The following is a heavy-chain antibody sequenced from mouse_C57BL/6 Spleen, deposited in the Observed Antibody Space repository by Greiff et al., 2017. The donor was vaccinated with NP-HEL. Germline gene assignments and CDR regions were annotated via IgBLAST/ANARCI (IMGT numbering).Heavy chain of an antibody. CDR3: TRDRYYGSSYDWFAY. CDR2: ISSGGDYI. J-gene: IGHJ3*01. V-gene: IGHV5-9-1*02. D-gene: IGHD1-1*01. Sequence: EVQVVESGEGLVKPGGSLKLSCAASGFTFSSYAMSWVRQTPEKRLEWVAYISSGGDYIYYADTVKGRFTISSDNARNTLYLQMSSLKSEDTAMYYCTRDRYYGSSYDWFAYWGQGTLVTVSA. CDR1: GFTFSSYA.